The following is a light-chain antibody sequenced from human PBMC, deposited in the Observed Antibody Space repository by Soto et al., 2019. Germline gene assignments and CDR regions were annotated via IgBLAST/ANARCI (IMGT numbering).Light chain of an antibody. Sequence: QSALTQPASVSGSPGQSITISCTRTSSDVGGYNLVSWYQQQSGKAPKLMIHEVSNRPSGVSNRFSGSKSGNTASLTISGLQAEDEADYYCSSFTRSRAYVFGIGTKVTVL. J-gene: IGLJ1*01. CDR1: SSDVGGYNL. CDR3: SSFTRSRAYV. V-gene: IGLV2-14*01. CDR2: EVS.